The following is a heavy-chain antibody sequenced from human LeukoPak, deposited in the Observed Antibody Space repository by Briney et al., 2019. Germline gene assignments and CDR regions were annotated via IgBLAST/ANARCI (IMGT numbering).Heavy chain of an antibody. J-gene: IGHJ4*02. CDR1: GGSFSGYY. CDR2: INHSGST. Sequence: PSETLSLTCAVYGGSFSGYYWSWIRQPPGKGLEWIGEINHSGSTNYNPSLKSRVTISVDTSKNQFSLKLSSVTAADTAVYYCARADYDFWSGYFYWGQETLVTVSS. V-gene: IGHV4-34*01. D-gene: IGHD3-3*01. CDR3: ARADYDFWSGYFY.